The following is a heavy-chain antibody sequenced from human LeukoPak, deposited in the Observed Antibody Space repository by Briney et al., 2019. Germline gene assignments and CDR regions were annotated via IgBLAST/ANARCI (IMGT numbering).Heavy chain of an antibody. J-gene: IGHJ5*02. V-gene: IGHV4-59*01. D-gene: IGHD3-10*01. CDR3: ARGGSNWCDP. Sequence: PSETLSLTCTVSGGSISSYYWSWIRQPPGKGLEWIGYIYYSGSTNYTPSLKSRVTISVDTSKNQFSLKLSSVTAADTAVYYCARGGSNWCDPWGQGTLVTVSS. CDR1: GGSISSYY. CDR2: IYYSGST.